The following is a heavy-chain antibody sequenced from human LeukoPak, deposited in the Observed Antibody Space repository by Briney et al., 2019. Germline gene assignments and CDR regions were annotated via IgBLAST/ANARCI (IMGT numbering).Heavy chain of an antibody. CDR2: IYYSWST. V-gene: IGHV4-39*02. CDR3: TRGSYDVLTGRPTLGEY. CDR1: GGSITGSSYY. J-gene: IGHJ4*02. D-gene: IGHD3-9*01. Sequence: PLETLSLTCTISGGSITGSSYYWGWIRQSPGKGLEWIGNIYYSWSTYYNLSLKSRVTISIDTAKNHFSLRLTSVTASDTAVYFCTRGSYDVLTGRPTLGEYWGQGTLAYVSS.